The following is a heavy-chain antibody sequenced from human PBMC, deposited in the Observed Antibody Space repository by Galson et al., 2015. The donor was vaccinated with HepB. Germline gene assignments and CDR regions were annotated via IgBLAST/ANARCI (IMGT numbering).Heavy chain of an antibody. CDR3: ARTLSIVGLTYYYYGMDV. V-gene: IGHV3-48*02. CDR1: GFTFSSYS. D-gene: IGHD1-26*01. CDR2: ISTTSTTI. J-gene: IGHJ6*02. Sequence: SLRLSCAASGFTFSSYSLNWVRLTPGKGLEWVSYISTTSTTIYYADSVKGRFTISRDNAKNSLYLQMNSLRDEDTAVYYCARTLSIVGLTYYYYGMDVWGQGTTVTVSS.